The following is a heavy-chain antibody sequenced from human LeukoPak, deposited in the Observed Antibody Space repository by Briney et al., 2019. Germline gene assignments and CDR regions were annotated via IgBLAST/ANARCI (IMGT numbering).Heavy chain of an antibody. CDR3: ARRRRYCSSTSCSNFDY. CDR2: INHSGST. Sequence: TSETLSLTCAVYGGSFSGYYWSWIRQPPGKGLEWIGEINHSGSTNYNPSLKSRVTISVDTSKNQFSLKLSSVTAADTAVYYCARRRRYCSSTSCSNFDYWGQGTLVTVSS. D-gene: IGHD2-2*01. J-gene: IGHJ4*02. CDR1: GGSFSGYY. V-gene: IGHV4-34*01.